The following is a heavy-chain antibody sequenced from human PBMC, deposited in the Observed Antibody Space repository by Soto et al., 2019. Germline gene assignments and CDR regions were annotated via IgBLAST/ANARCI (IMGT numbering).Heavy chain of an antibody. J-gene: IGHJ6*04. D-gene: IGHD6-6*01. CDR1: GYRFTDYW. CDR2: IYPSDSDA. V-gene: IGHV5-51*01. Sequence: GESLKISCKTSGYRFTDYWIGWVRQMPGKGLEWMGIIYPSDSDAGYSPSFQGQVTISADKSISTAYLQWSNLKASDAAIYYCARLEYSPYCFYNYGKDVSGKVTTVTV. CDR3: ARLEYSPYCFYNYGKDV.